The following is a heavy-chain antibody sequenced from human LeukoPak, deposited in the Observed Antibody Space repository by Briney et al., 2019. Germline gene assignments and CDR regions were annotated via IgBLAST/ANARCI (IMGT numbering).Heavy chain of an antibody. CDR1: GFTFDDYA. V-gene: IGHV3-9*01. J-gene: IGHJ5*02. D-gene: IGHD1-1*01. CDR3: ARRKGYVGWFDP. CDR2: ISWNSGSI. Sequence: GGSLRLSCAASGFTFDDYAMHWVRQAPGKGLEWVSGISWNSGSIGYADSVKGRFTISRDNAKNSLYLQMNSLRAEDTAVYYCARRKGYVGWFDPWGQGTLVTVSS.